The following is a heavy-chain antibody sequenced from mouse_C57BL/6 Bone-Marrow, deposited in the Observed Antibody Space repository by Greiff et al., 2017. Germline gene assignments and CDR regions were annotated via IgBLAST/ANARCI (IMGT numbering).Heavy chain of an antibody. CDR3: SRGPLYDY. V-gene: IGHV1-59*01. CDR1: GYTFTSYW. Sequence: QVQLQQPGAELVRPGTSVKLSCKASGYTFTSYWMHWVKQRPGQGLAWIGVIDPSDSYTNYNQKFKGKATLTVDTSSSTAYMQLSSLTSEDSAVYYCSRGPLYDYWGQGTTLTVSS. CDR2: IDPSDSYT. J-gene: IGHJ2*01.